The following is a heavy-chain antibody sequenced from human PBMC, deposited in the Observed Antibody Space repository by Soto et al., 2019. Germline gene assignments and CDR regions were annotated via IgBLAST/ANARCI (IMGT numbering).Heavy chain of an antibody. CDR3: ARLTGDLFPIDY. CDR2: IWYDSSKK. D-gene: IGHD7-27*01. Sequence: QVPLVESGGGVVQPGRSLRLSCAASGFTFSGHGMHWVRQAPGKGLEWVATIWYDSSKKYYADSVKGRFSISRDNSMNTLYLQMNSLRAEDTAVYYCARLTGDLFPIDYWGQGTLVTVSS. CDR1: GFTFSGHG. V-gene: IGHV3-33*01. J-gene: IGHJ4*02.